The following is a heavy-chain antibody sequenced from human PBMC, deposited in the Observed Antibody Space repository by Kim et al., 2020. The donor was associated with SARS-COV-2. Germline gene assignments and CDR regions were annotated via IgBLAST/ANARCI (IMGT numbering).Heavy chain of an antibody. D-gene: IGHD6-19*01. V-gene: IGHV7-4-1*02. J-gene: IGHJ4*02. CDR3: AREGIAVAGGFDY. Sequence: YAQGFTGRFVVSLDTSVSTAYLQISSLKAEDTAVYYCAREGIAVAGGFDYWGQGTLVTVSS.